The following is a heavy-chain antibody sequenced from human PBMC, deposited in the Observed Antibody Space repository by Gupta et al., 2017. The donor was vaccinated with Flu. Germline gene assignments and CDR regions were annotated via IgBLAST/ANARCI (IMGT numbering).Heavy chain of an antibody. CDR2: IYYSGST. CDR1: GGSISSGDYY. D-gene: IGHD2-15*01. V-gene: IGHV4-30-4*01. J-gene: IGHJ4*02. Sequence: QVQLQESGPGLVKPSQTLSLPCTVSGGSISSGDYYWSWIRQPPRKGLEWIGYIYYSGSTYYNPSLKSRVTISVDTSKNQFSLKRSSVTAADTAVYYCARSTGCSLEIDYWGQGTLVTVSS. CDR3: ARSTGCSLEIDY.